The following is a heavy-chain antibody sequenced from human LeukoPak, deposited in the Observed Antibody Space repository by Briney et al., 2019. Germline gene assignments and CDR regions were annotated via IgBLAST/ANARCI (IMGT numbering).Heavy chain of an antibody. Sequence: PGGSLRLSCAVSGFTFSDYYVSWIRQAPGKGLEWISYISSSGSTKYYADSVKGRFTISRDNAKNSLYLQMNSLRAEDTAVYYCARDRKGAWYPLGDYWGQGTLVTVSS. D-gene: IGHD6-19*01. J-gene: IGHJ4*02. V-gene: IGHV3-11*01. CDR1: GFTFSDYY. CDR3: ARDRKGAWYPLGDY. CDR2: ISSSGSTK.